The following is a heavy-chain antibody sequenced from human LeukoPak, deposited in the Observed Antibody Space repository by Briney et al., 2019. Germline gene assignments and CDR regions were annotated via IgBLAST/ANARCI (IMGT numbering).Heavy chain of an antibody. D-gene: IGHD3-16*01. V-gene: IGHV4-39*01. CDR2: IYYSGST. J-gene: IGHJ6*03. CDR3: ARIMITFGGVPHYYYYMDV. Sequence: SETLSLTCTVSGGSISSSSYYWGWIRQPPGKGLEWIGSIYYSGSTYHNPSLKSRVTISVDTSKNQFSLKLSSVTAADTAVYYCARIMITFGGVPHYYYYMDVWGKGTTVTVSS. CDR1: GGSISSSSYY.